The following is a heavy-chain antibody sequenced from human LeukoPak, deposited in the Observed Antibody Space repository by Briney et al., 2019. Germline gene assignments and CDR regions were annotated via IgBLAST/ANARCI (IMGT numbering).Heavy chain of an antibody. CDR1: GGSFSGYY. J-gene: IGHJ6*02. CDR3: ARGRLRYFDWSPLHGMDV. V-gene: IGHV4-34*01. Sequence: SETLSLTCAVYGGSFSGYYWSWIRQPPGKGREWIGEINHSGSTNHNPSLKSRVTISVDTSKNQFSLKLSSVTAADTAVYYCARGRLRYFDWSPLHGMDVWGQGTTVTVSS. D-gene: IGHD3-9*01. CDR2: INHSGST.